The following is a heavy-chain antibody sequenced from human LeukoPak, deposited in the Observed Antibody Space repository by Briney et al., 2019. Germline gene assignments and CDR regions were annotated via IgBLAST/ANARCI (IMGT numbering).Heavy chain of an antibody. D-gene: IGHD3-10*02. CDR3: AELGITMIGGV. V-gene: IGHV3-48*03. CDR2: ISSSGSTI. J-gene: IGHJ6*04. CDR1: GFTLSSYE. Sequence: GGSLRLSCAASGFTLSSYELNWVRQAPGKGLEWVSYISSSGSTIYYADSVKGRFTISRDNAKNSLYLQMNSLRAEDTAVYYCAELGITMIGGVWGKGTTVTISS.